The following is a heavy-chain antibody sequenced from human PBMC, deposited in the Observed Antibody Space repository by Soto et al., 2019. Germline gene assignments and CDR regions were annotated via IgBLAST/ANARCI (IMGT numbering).Heavy chain of an antibody. CDR3: AVAAAGKLPPRS. V-gene: IGHV4-59*08. Sequence: SETLSLTCTVSGGSTSSYYWSWIRQPPGKGLEWIGYIYYSGSTNYNPSLKSRVTISVDTSKNQFSLKLSSVTAADTAVYYCAVAAAGKLPPRSWGQETLVTVSS. CDR2: IYYSGST. J-gene: IGHJ4*02. D-gene: IGHD6-13*01. CDR1: GGSTSSYY.